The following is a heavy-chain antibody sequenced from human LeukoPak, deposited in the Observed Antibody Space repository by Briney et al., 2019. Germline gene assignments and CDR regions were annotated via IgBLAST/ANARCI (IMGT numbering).Heavy chain of an antibody. Sequence: GGSLRLSYEASGFTFGSHAMYWVRQAPGKGLEWVAGIFGSGGSPHYADSVKGRFTISRDNSRNTVYLQINSLRADDTAVYYCGKTTVGYSSGQKPAWPVDYWGQGTLVTVSS. J-gene: IGHJ4*02. D-gene: IGHD5-18*01. CDR2: IFGSGGSP. CDR1: GFTFGSHA. CDR3: GKTTVGYSSGQKPAWPVDY. V-gene: IGHV3-23*01.